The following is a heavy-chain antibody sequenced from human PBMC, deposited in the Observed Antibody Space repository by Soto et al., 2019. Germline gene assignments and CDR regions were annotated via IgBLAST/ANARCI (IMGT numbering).Heavy chain of an antibody. CDR3: ARHPTQFIAAAAFDY. CDR2: IYYSGIT. D-gene: IGHD6-13*01. CDR1: CGSISSSRYY. V-gene: IGHV4-39*01. J-gene: IGHJ4*02. Sequence: PXESLSVPCTVSCGSISSSRYYWGWIRQPPGKGLEWIGSIYYSGITYYNPSLKSRVTISVDTSKNQFALKLSSVTAADTAVYYCARHPTQFIAAAAFDYWGQGTLVTVSS.